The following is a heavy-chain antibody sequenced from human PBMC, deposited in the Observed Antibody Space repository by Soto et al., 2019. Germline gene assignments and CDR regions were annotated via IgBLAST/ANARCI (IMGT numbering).Heavy chain of an antibody. CDR2: ISYDGSNK. CDR3: AKDRRQWLSWFDP. V-gene: IGHV3-30*18. Sequence: PVGSLRLSCAASGFTFSSYGMHWVRQAPGKGLEWVAVISYDGSNKYYADSVKGRFTISRDNSKNTLYLQMNSLRAEDTAVYYCAKDRRQWLSWFDPWGQGTLVTVSS. D-gene: IGHD6-19*01. J-gene: IGHJ5*02. CDR1: GFTFSSYG.